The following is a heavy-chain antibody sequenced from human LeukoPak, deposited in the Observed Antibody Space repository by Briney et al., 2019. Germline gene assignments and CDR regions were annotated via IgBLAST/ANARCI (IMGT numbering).Heavy chain of an antibody. J-gene: IGHJ5*02. CDR3: ARDLHYYDSSGNYNWFDP. Sequence: GGSLRLSCVASGFNFNNYGMDWVRQAPGKGLEWVAVISYDATNKYYADSVKGRFTISRDNSKNTLYLQMNSLRAEGTAVYYCARDLHYYDSSGNYNWFDPWGQGTLVTVSS. CDR1: GFNFNNYG. CDR2: ISYDATNK. V-gene: IGHV3-30*03. D-gene: IGHD3-22*01.